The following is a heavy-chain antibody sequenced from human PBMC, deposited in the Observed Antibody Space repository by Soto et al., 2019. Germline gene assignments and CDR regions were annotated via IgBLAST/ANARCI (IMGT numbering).Heavy chain of an antibody. CDR2: IYSGGST. V-gene: IGHV3-53*04. CDR1: GFTVSSNY. Sequence: GGSLRLSCAASGFTVSSNYMSWVRQAPGKGLEWVSVIYSGGSTYYADSVKGRFTISRHNSKNTLYLQMNSLRAEDTAVYYCARDNRIAVGNNIILYYYGMDVWGQGTTVTVSS. J-gene: IGHJ6*02. D-gene: IGHD6-19*01. CDR3: ARDNRIAVGNNIILYYYGMDV.